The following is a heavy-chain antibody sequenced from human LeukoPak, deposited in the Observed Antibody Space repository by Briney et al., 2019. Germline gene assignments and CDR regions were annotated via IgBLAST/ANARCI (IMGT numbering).Heavy chain of an antibody. CDR2: ISSRGTYI. D-gene: IGHD2-2*01. CDR1: GFTFSSDA. J-gene: IGHJ4*02. Sequence: PGGSLRLSCAASGFTFSSDAMNWVRQAPGKGLEWVSSISSRGTYIYYADSVKGRFSISRDNAKNSLYLQMNSLRAEDTAVYYCARTIVVVPAAVFAYWGQGTLVTVSS. CDR3: ARTIVVVPAAVFAY. V-gene: IGHV3-21*01.